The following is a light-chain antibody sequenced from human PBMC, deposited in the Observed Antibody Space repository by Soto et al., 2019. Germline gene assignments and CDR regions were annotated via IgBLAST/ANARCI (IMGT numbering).Light chain of an antibody. J-gene: IGKJ1*01. CDR2: SAA. V-gene: IGKV1-39*01. CDR1: QNINRY. CDR3: QQSYSSPQT. Sequence: DIQMTQSPSSLSASVGDRVIITCRASQNINRYLNWYQLKPGKAPKLLIYSAASLLGGVPSRFSGSGSGTDFNLTISSLQTEDFAIYYCQQSYSSPQTVGQGTKVDIK.